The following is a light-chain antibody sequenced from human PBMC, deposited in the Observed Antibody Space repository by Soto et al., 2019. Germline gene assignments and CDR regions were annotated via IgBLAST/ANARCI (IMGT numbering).Light chain of an antibody. V-gene: IGKV3-15*01. CDR1: QSVTTR. Sequence: EIVLTQSPATLSVSPGERATLSCRASQSVTTRLAWYQQKPGQAPRLLIYGASTRATGIPARFSGSGSDTEFILTISSLQSEDFAVYYCQQYNNWPPYTFGQGTKLEIK. J-gene: IGKJ2*01. CDR2: GAS. CDR3: QQYNNWPPYT.